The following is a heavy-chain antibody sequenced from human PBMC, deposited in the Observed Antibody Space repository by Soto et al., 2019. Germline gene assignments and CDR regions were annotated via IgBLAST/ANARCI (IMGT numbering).Heavy chain of an antibody. CDR3: ARKALGRYCGSGSYYH. Sequence: ASVKVSCKDSGYTFTSYDINWVRQATGQGLEWMGWMNPNSGNTGYAQKFQGRVTMTRNTSISTAYMELSSLRSEDTAVYYCARKALGRYCGSGSYYHWGQGTLVTVSS. CDR1: GYTFTSYD. CDR2: MNPNSGNT. D-gene: IGHD3-10*01. V-gene: IGHV1-8*01. J-gene: IGHJ5*02.